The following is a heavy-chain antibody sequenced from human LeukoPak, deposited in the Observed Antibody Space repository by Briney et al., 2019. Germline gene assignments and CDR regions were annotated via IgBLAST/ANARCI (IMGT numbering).Heavy chain of an antibody. D-gene: IGHD6-19*01. J-gene: IGHJ4*02. CDR1: GGSISSSSYY. CDR2: IYYSGNT. V-gene: IGHV4-31*03. Sequence: SETLSLTCTVSGGSISSSSYYWGWIRQPPGKGLEWIGYIYYSGNTYYNPSLKSRVTISVDTSKNQFSLKLSSVTAADTAVYYCARGSSGWLRFDYWGQGTLVTVSS. CDR3: ARGSSGWLRFDY.